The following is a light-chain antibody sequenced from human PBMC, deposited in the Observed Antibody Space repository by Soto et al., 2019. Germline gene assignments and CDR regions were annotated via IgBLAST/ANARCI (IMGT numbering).Light chain of an antibody. CDR2: EDS. V-gene: IGLV2-14*01. Sequence: QSVLTQAASVSGSPGQSITISCTGTSSDVGGYNYVSWYQQHPGKAPKLMIYEDSKRPSGVSNRFSGSKSGNTASLTISGLQAEDEADYYCSSYTTSSTRVFGGGTKLTVL. CDR3: SSYTTSSTRV. J-gene: IGLJ3*02. CDR1: SSDVGGYNY.